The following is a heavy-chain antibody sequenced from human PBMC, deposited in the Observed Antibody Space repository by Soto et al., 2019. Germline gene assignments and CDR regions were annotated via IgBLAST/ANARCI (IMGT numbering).Heavy chain of an antibody. Sequence: GGSLRLSCAASGFTFSSYAMSWVRQAPGKGLEWVSAISGSGGSTYYADSGKGRFTISRDNSKNTLYLKMNSLRAEDTAVYYCAKDEPGYSSSWYGPYYFDYWGQGTLVTVSS. D-gene: IGHD6-13*01. J-gene: IGHJ4*02. V-gene: IGHV3-23*01. CDR2: ISGSGGST. CDR1: GFTFSSYA. CDR3: AKDEPGYSSSWYGPYYFDY.